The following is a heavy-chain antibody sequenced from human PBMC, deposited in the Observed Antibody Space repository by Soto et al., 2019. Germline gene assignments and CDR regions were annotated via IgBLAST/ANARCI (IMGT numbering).Heavy chain of an antibody. CDR2: ISGSGSTI. CDR1: GFTFSYYS. Sequence: EVQLVESGGGLVQPGGSLRLSCAASGFTFSYYSRNWVRQAPGRGLEWISHISGSGSTIHYADSVKGRFTISRDNAKNSLFLQMNSLRDEDTAVYYCARDHWVDYWGQGTLVTVSS. J-gene: IGHJ4*02. CDR3: ARDHWVDY. V-gene: IGHV3-48*02. D-gene: IGHD7-27*01.